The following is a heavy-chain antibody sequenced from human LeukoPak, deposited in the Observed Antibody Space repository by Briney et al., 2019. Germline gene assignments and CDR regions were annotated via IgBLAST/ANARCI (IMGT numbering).Heavy chain of an antibody. J-gene: IGHJ4*02. Sequence: GASVKVSCKASGYTFTSYGISWVRQAPGQGLEWMGWISAHDGNTNYAQKLQGRVTMTTDTSTSTAYMELRSLRSDDTAVYYCARDLDSWYCSSTSCYGGVFDYWGQGTLVTVSS. V-gene: IGHV1-18*01. CDR2: ISAHDGNT. CDR1: GYTFTSYG. D-gene: IGHD2-2*01. CDR3: ARDLDSWYCSSTSCYGGVFDY.